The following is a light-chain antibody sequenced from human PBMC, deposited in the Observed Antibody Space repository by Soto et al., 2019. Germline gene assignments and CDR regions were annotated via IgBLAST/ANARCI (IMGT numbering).Light chain of an antibody. CDR3: SSYTSSSTYV. Sequence: QSVLTQPASVSGSPGQSITISCTGTSSDVGGYNYVSWYQQHPGKAPKLMIYEVSNRPSGDSNRFSGSKSGNTASLTISALQAEDEADYYCSSYTSSSTYVFGTGTKLTVL. V-gene: IGLV2-14*01. J-gene: IGLJ1*01. CDR2: EVS. CDR1: SSDVGGYNY.